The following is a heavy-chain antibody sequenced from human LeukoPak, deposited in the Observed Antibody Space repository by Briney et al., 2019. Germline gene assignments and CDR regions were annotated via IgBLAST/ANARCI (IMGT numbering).Heavy chain of an antibody. V-gene: IGHV3-33*01. CDR1: GFTFSSYG. D-gene: IGHD6-19*01. J-gene: IGHJ4*02. CDR2: IWYDGSNK. CDR3: ARSGRSGWYPY. Sequence: PGRSLRLSCAASGFTFSSYGMHWVRQAPGKGLEWVAVIWYDGSNKYYADSVKGRFTISRDNSKSTLYLQMNSLRAEDTAVYYCARSGRSGWYPYWGQGTLVTVSS.